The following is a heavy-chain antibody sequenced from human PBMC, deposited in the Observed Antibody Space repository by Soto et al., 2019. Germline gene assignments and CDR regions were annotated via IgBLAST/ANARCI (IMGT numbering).Heavy chain of an antibody. D-gene: IGHD2-15*01. CDR3: ARVIKLSHVRNWFDP. Sequence: SETLSLTCTVSGGSISSYYWSWIRQPPGKGLEWIGYIYYSGSTNYNPSLKSRVTISVDTSKNQFSLKLSSVTAADTAVYYCARVIKLSHVRNWFDPWGQGTLVTVSS. J-gene: IGHJ5*02. CDR2: IYYSGST. CDR1: GGSISSYY. V-gene: IGHV4-59*01.